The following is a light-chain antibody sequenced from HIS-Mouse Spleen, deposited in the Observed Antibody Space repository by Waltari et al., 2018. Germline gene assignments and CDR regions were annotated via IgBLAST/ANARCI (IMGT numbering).Light chain of an antibody. CDR2: DVS. Sequence: QSALPQPASVSGSPGQSITISCTGPSRYVGGYNYVSWYQQHPGNAPNLMIYDVSNRPSGVSNRFSGSKSGNTASLTISGLQAEDEADYYCSSYTSSSTVFGGGTKLTVL. CDR1: SRYVGGYNY. CDR3: SSYTSSSTV. J-gene: IGLJ3*02. V-gene: IGLV2-14*03.